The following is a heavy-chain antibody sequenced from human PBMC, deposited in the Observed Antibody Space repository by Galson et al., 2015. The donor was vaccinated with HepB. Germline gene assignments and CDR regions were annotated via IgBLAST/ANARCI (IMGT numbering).Heavy chain of an antibody. CDR2: ISGSGGST. CDR1: GFTFSSYA. J-gene: IGHJ3*02. CDR3: AKGFAMIVVGRPGGDDAFDI. D-gene: IGHD3-22*01. V-gene: IGHV3-23*01. Sequence: SLRLSCAASGFTFSSYAMSWVRQAPGKGLEWVSAISGSGGSTYYADSVKGRFTISRDNSKNTLYLQMNSLRAEDTAVYYCAKGFAMIVVGRPGGDDAFDIWGQGTMVTVSS.